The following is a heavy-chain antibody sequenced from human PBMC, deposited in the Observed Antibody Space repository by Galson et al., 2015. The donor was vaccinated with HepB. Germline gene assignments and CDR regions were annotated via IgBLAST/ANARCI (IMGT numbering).Heavy chain of an antibody. D-gene: IGHD3-22*01. Sequence: SLRLSCAASGFTFSSYGMHWVRQAPGKGLEWVAVISYDGSNKYYADSVKGRFTISRDNSKNTLYLQMNSLRAEDTAVYYCVYYSSGYNSGDYWGQGTLVTVSP. CDR1: GFTFSSYG. V-gene: IGHV3-30*03. J-gene: IGHJ4*02. CDR2: ISYDGSNK. CDR3: VYYSSGYNSGDY.